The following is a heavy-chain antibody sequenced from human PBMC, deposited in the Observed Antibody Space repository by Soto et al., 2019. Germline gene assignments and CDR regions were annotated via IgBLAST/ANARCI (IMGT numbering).Heavy chain of an antibody. CDR3: ARRGEDDDILTGYYSGWFDP. CDR2: IYYSGST. D-gene: IGHD3-9*01. J-gene: IGHJ5*02. Sequence: QLQLQESGPGLVKPSETLSLTCTVSGGSISSSSYYWGWIRQPPGKGLEWIGSIYYSGSTYYNPVLKSRITISVDTSTNQYPLKLSSVTAADTAVYYCARRGEDDDILTGYYSGWFDPWGQGTLVTVSS. CDR1: GGSISSSSYY. V-gene: IGHV4-39*01.